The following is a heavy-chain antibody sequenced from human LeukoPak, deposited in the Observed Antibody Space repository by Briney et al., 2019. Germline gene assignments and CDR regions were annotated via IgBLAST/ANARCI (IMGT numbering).Heavy chain of an antibody. D-gene: IGHD5-18*01. CDR2: LSGTGDRT. CDR3: AKSQEVTETYYDYYMDV. Sequence: GGTLRLSCAASRFPFSRYGMNWVRQTPGKGLEWVSSLSGTGDRTYHSDSVKGRFTISRDNSKNTLYLQLSSLRADDTAVYYCAKSQEVTETYYDYYMDVWGKGTTVTISS. V-gene: IGHV3-23*01. CDR1: RFPFSRYG. J-gene: IGHJ6*03.